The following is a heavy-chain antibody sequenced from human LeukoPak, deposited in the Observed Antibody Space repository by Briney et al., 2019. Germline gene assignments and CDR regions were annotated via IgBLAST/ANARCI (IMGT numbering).Heavy chain of an antibody. Sequence: ASVKVSCKASGYTFTSYGISWVRQAPGQGLEWMGWINPNSGGTNYAQKFQGRVTMTRDTSISTAYMELSRLRSDDTAVYYCARDRGTTPYIWFDPWGQGTLVTVSS. CDR2: INPNSGGT. CDR3: ARDRGTTPYIWFDP. J-gene: IGHJ5*02. D-gene: IGHD2-15*01. V-gene: IGHV1-2*02. CDR1: GYTFTSYG.